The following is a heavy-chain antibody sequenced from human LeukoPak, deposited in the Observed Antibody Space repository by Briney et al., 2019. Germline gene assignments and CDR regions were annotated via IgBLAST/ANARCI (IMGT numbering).Heavy chain of an antibody. V-gene: IGHV3-30*03. D-gene: IGHD2-8*01. CDR1: GFTFSSYG. Sequence: PGGSLRLSCAASGFTFSSYGMHWVRQAPGKGLEWVAVISYDGSNKYYADSVKGRFTISRDNTKNTLYLQMNSLRAEDTAVYYCARATEVIALDYWGQGTLVTVSS. CDR3: ARATEVIALDY. J-gene: IGHJ4*02. CDR2: ISYDGSNK.